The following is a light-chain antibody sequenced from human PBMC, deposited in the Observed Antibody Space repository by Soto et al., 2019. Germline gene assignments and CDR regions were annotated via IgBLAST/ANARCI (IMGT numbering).Light chain of an antibody. CDR3: QEYSNSRT. CDR2: ATS. V-gene: IGKV3-20*01. Sequence: EIVLTQSPGTLSLSPGERATLSCRTSQSVSGSYLAWYQQKPGQAPRLLIYATSSRATGIPDRFSGSGSGTDFTLTISRLEPEDFAVYYCQEYSNSRTFGQGTKVEIK. J-gene: IGKJ1*01. CDR1: QSVSGSY.